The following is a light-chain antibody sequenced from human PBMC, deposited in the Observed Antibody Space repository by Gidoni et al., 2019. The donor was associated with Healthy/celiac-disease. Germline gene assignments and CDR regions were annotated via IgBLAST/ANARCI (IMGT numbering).Light chain of an antibody. J-gene: IGLJ2*01. CDR1: SSNIGSNY. CDR2: RNN. Sequence: QSVLTQPPSASGTPGQRVTISCSGSSSNIGSNYVYWYQQLPGTAPKLLIYRNNQRPSGVPDRFSGSKSGTSASLAISGLRSEDEADHYCAAWDDSLSGVVFGGGTKLTVL. CDR3: AAWDDSLSGVV. V-gene: IGLV1-47*01.